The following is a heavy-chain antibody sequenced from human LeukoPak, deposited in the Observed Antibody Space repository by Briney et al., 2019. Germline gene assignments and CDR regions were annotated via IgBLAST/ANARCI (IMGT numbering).Heavy chain of an antibody. CDR3: ARLSPAAMVRWLDP. D-gene: IGHD2-2*01. CDR1: GGSIGSYY. J-gene: IGHJ5*02. Sequence: SETLSLTCTVSGGSIGSYYWSWIRQPPGKGLEWLGYIHTGGSTKYNHSLKSRVTISDDTSKNQFSLKLSSVTAADTAVYYCARLSPAAMVRWLDPWGQGTLVTVSS. CDR2: IHTGGST. V-gene: IGHV4-4*09.